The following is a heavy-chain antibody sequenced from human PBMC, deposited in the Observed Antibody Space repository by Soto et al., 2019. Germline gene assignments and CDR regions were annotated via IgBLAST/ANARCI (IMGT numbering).Heavy chain of an antibody. V-gene: IGHV1-69*13. CDR3: AGGYCSGGNCYSGMDV. CDR2: IIPISGTA. D-gene: IGHD2-15*01. Sequence: SVKVSCKASGGTFSTHAIIWVRQAPGHGLEWMGGIIPISGTAYYTQKFQGRVTITADEPTSTAFMELSSLKSEDTAVFYCAGGYCSGGNCYSGMDVWGQGTMVTVSS. J-gene: IGHJ6*02. CDR1: GGTFSTHA.